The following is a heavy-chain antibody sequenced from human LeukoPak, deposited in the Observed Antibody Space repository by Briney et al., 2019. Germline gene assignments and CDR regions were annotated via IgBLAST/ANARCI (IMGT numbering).Heavy chain of an antibody. V-gene: IGHV4-59*01. CDR3: ARRLYDSSGYYSDY. J-gene: IGHJ4*02. CDR2: IYYSGST. D-gene: IGHD3-22*01. Sequence: SETLSLTCTVSGGSISSYYWSWIRQPPGKGLEWIGYIYYSGSTNYNPSLKSRVTISVDTSKNQFSQKLSSVTAADTAVYYCARRLYDSSGYYSDYWGQGTLVTVSS. CDR1: GGSISSYY.